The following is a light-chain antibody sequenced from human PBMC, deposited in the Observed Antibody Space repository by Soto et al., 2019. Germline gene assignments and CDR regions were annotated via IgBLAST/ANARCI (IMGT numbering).Light chain of an antibody. CDR2: GAS. CDR1: QSVYKNF. CDR3: QQYCSTPPT. Sequence: EIVLTQSPGTLSLSPGERATLSCRASQSVYKNFLAWYQQKPGQAPRLLINGASNRATGIPDRFSGSGSGTDFSLTIDRLEPEDFAVYFCQQYCSTPPTFGGGTKVAIK. J-gene: IGKJ4*01. V-gene: IGKV3-20*01.